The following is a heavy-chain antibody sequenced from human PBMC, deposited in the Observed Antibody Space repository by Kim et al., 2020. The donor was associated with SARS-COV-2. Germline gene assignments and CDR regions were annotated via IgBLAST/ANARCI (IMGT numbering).Heavy chain of an antibody. CDR3: ATAPQIRADWFDP. J-gene: IGHJ5*02. Sequence: ASVKVSCKVSGYTLTELSMHWVRQAPGKGLEWMVAFDPEDAETIYAQKFQGRVTMTEDTSTDTAYMELSSLRSEDTAVYYCATAPQIRADWFDPWGQGTLVTVSS. CDR1: GYTLTELS. V-gene: IGHV1-24*01. CDR2: FDPEDAET.